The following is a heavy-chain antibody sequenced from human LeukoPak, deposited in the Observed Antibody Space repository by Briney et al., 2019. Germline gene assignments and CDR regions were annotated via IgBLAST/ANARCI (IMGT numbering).Heavy chain of an antibody. D-gene: IGHD3-22*01. CDR3: AKGSFSSGYYDY. Sequence: GRSLRLSCAASGFTFDDYAMHWVRQAPGKGLEWVSGISWNSGSIGYADSVKGRFTISRDIAKNSLYLQMNSLRAEDTALYYCAKGSFSSGYYDYWGQGTLVTVSS. CDR2: ISWNSGSI. CDR1: GFTFDDYA. V-gene: IGHV3-9*01. J-gene: IGHJ4*02.